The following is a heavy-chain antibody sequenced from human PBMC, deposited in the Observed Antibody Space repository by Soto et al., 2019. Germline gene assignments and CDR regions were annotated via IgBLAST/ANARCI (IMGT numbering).Heavy chain of an antibody. CDR3: ARHTPAISISDH. V-gene: IGHV4-39*01. CDR1: GGSISSSNYY. D-gene: IGHD2-15*01. CDR2: IYHSGST. Sequence: KPSETLSLTCTVSGGSISSSNYYWGWIRQPPGKGLEWIGSIYHSGSTYYNPSLKSRVTISVDTSKNQFSLKMSSVTAADTAVYYCARHTPAISISDHWGQGTLVTVSS. J-gene: IGHJ4*02.